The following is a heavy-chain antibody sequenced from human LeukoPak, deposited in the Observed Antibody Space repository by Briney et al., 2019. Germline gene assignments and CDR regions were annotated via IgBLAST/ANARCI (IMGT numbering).Heavy chain of an antibody. J-gene: IGHJ4*02. CDR1: GFTPSNYG. D-gene: IGHD6-19*01. Sequence: GRSLRLSCAASGFTPSNYGMHWVRQAPGKGLEWVAVIWHDGSNKYYADSVKGRFTISRDSSKNTLYLQMNSLRAEDTAVYYCARLGYGGSGWYFDYWGQGTLVTVSS. V-gene: IGHV3-33*01. CDR3: ARLGYGGSGWYFDY. CDR2: IWHDGSNK.